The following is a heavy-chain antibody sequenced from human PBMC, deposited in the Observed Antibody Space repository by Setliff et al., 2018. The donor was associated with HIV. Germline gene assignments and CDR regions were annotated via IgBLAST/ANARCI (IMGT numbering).Heavy chain of an antibody. D-gene: IGHD1-26*01. Sequence: PSETLSLTCTVSGGSISSSTYFWGWVRQPPGKGLEWIGTIYYSGGTYYKSSLKSRVLISLDTSKNRFSLKLKSVTAADTAVYYCATGGHRLHDYWGQGTLVTVS. CDR1: GGSISSSTYF. V-gene: IGHV4-39*07. J-gene: IGHJ4*02. CDR3: ATGGHRLHDY. CDR2: IYYSGGT.